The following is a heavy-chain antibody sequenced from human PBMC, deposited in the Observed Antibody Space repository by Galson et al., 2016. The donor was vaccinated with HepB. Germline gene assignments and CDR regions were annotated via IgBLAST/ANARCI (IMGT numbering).Heavy chain of an antibody. CDR1: GLTFSRCD. V-gene: IGHV3-13*01. CDR2: IGTAGDT. CDR3: ARGKFDCSGGTCHYYGRDV. D-gene: IGHD2-15*01. J-gene: IGHJ6*04. Sequence: SLRLSCAASGLTFSRCDMHWVRQATGKGLEWVSAIGTAGDTYYPGSVRGRFTISRENSKNSLYLQMNSLTAGDTAVYYCARGKFDCSGGTCHYYGRDVWGKGTTVTVSS.